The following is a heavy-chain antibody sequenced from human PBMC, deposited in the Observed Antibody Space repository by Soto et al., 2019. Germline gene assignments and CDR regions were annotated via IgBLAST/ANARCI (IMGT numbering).Heavy chain of an antibody. CDR1: GFTLSSYG. Sequence: PGGSLRLSCAASGFTLSSYGMHWVRQAPGKGLEWVAIISYDGSNKYYADSVKGRFSISRDNSKNTLYLQMNSLRAEDTAVYYCAKGIAAAGYGLADYWGQGTLVTVSS. D-gene: IGHD6-13*01. CDR3: AKGIAAAGYGLADY. CDR2: ISYDGSNK. J-gene: IGHJ4*02. V-gene: IGHV3-30*18.